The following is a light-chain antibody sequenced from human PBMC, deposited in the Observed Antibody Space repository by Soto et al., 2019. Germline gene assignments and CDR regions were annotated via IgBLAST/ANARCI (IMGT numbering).Light chain of an antibody. CDR2: QVT. CDR1: SSDLAIYNY. V-gene: IGLV2-14*01. Sequence: QSVLTQPASVSGSPGQSITISCTGTSSDLAIYNYVSWYQQQPGKAPKLMIYQVTNRPSGVSNRFSGSRSGNTASLTISRLQAEGEADYYYSSYTDGNNYVFGAETKVPVL. CDR3: SSYTDGNNYV. J-gene: IGLJ1*01.